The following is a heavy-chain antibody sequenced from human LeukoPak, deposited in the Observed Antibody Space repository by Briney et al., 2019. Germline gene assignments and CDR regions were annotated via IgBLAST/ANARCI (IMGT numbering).Heavy chain of an antibody. CDR3: ARIEYYDILTGYPAGWFDP. CDR2: IYYSGST. Sequence: SQTLSLTCTVSGGSISSGGYYWSWIRQPPGKGLEWIGYIYYSGSTNYNPSLKSRVTISVDTSKNQFSLKLSSVTAADTAVYYCARIEYYDILTGYPAGWFDPWGQGTLVTVSS. V-gene: IGHV4-61*08. J-gene: IGHJ5*02. D-gene: IGHD3-9*01. CDR1: GGSISSGGYY.